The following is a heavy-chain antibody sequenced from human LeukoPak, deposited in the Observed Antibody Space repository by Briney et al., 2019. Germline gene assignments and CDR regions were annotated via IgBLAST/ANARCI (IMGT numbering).Heavy chain of an antibody. J-gene: IGHJ4*02. Sequence: GGSLRLSCAASGFTFSSYSMNWVRQAPGKGLEWVAVISYDGSNKYYADSVKGRFTISRDNSKNTLYLQMNSLRAEDTAVYYCAKDRDSYGLFDYWGQGTLVTVSS. CDR1: GFTFSSYS. CDR3: AKDRDSYGLFDY. D-gene: IGHD5-18*01. V-gene: IGHV3-30*18. CDR2: ISYDGSNK.